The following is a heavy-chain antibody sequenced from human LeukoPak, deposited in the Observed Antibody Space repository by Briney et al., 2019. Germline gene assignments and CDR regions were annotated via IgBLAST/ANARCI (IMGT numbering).Heavy chain of an antibody. CDR2: IYYSGST. Sequence: LETLSLTCTVSGGSISSYYWSWIRQPPGKGLEWIGYIYYSGSTNYNPSLKSRVTISVDTSKNQFSLKLSSVTAADTAVYYCAREYTLYRSGWFLDYWGQGTVVTVSS. V-gene: IGHV4-59*12. D-gene: IGHD6-19*01. CDR1: GGSISSYY. J-gene: IGHJ4*02. CDR3: AREYTLYRSGWFLDY.